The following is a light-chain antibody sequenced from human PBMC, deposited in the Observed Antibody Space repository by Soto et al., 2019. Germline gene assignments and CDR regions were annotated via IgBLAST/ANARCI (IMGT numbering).Light chain of an antibody. CDR3: GAWDGRLGGV. CDR2: DNN. J-gene: IGLJ3*02. Sequence: QSVLTQPPSLSAAPGQKVTISCSGNSSNIGNNYVAWYQLLPGTAPKLLIYDNNKRPSGIPDRFSGSKSGTSATLAITGLQTGDEADYFCGAWDGRLGGVFGGGTQLTVL. CDR1: SSNIGNNY. V-gene: IGLV1-51*01.